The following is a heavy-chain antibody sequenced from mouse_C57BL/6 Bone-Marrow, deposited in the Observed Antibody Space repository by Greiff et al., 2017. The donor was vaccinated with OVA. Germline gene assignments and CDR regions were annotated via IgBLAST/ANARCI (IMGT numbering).Heavy chain of an antibody. V-gene: IGHV1-74*01. J-gene: IGHJ2*01. CDR1: GYTFTSYW. CDR2: IHPSDSDT. CDR3: AMGELLPYYFDY. Sequence: VQLQQSGAELVKPGASVKVSCKASGYTFTSYWMHWVKQRPGQGLEWIGRIHPSDSDTNYNHKFKGKATLSVDKSSSTAYLQLSSLTSENSAVYYCAMGELLPYYFDYWGQGTTLTVSS. D-gene: IGHD2-1*01.